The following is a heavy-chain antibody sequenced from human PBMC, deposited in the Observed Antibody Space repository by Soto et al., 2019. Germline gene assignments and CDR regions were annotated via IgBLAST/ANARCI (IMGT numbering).Heavy chain of an antibody. CDR1: GFTFSSYW. Sequence: GGSLRLSCAASGFTFSSYWMSWVRQAPGRGLERVANINEDGSRKYYVDSVEGRFTISRDNAKNSLSLQMNSLRADDTAVYYCARGSGSSYSWGRGTQVTVSS. J-gene: IGHJ5*01. D-gene: IGHD6-6*01. CDR2: INEDGSRK. CDR3: ARGSGSSYS. V-gene: IGHV3-7*05.